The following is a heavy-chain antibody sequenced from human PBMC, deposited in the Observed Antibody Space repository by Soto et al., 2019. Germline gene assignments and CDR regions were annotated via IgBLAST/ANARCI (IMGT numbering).Heavy chain of an antibody. CDR3: AKGGGIMTTFQFDY. CDR1: GLTFSTYA. D-gene: IGHD3-16*01. J-gene: IGHJ4*02. CDR2: ISGGGTTT. Sequence: EVQLLESGGGLVQPGGSLRLSCAASGLTFSTYAMSWVRQAPGKGLEWVSAISGGGTTTNYADSVKGRFTISRDNSKNTLYLQMNSLRAEDTAVYYCAKGGGIMTTFQFDYWGQGTLVTVSS. V-gene: IGHV3-23*01.